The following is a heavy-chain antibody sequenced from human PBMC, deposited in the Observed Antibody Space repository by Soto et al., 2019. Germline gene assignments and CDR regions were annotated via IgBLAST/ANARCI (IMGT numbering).Heavy chain of an antibody. J-gene: IGHJ4*02. Sequence: GGSLRLSCAASGFTFSIYGMHWVRQAPGKGLEWVAVISYDGSNKYYADSVKGRFTISRDNSKNTLYLQMNSLRAEDTAVYYCAKKYSEGQDDSSGYLGWYFDYWGKGTQVT. CDR2: ISYDGSNK. CDR1: GFTFSIYG. V-gene: IGHV3-30*18. CDR3: AKKYSEGQDDSSGYLGWYFDY. D-gene: IGHD3-22*01.